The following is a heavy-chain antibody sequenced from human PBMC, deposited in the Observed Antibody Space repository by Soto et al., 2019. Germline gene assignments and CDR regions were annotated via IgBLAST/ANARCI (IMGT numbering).Heavy chain of an antibody. CDR3: ARRFPYMSNWDFDY. CDR2: ISYSGST. D-gene: IGHD6-13*01. J-gene: IGHJ4*02. CDR1: GGFISSTNYY. Sequence: QLQLQESGPGLVKPSETLSLTCTISGGFISSTNYYWGWIRQSPGQGLEWVGSISYSGSTYYNPSLKSGVTISVDTSRTQFSLKLSSVTAADTAMYYCARRFPYMSNWDFDYWGQGTLITVSS. V-gene: IGHV4-39*01.